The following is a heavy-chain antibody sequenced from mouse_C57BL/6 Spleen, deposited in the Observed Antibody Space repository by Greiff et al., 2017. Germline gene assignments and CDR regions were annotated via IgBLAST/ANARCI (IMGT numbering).Heavy chain of an antibody. V-gene: IGHV6-3*01. CDR3: TGWGRYYFDY. J-gene: IGHJ2*01. CDR2: IRLKSDNYAT. Sequence: EVKVVESGGGLVQPGGSMKLSCVASGFTFSNYWMNWVRQSPEKGLEWVAQIRLKSDNYATHYAESVKGRFTISRDDSKSSVYLQMNNLRAEDTGIYYCTGWGRYYFDYWGQGTTLTVSS. CDR1: GFTFSNYW. D-gene: IGHD4-1*01.